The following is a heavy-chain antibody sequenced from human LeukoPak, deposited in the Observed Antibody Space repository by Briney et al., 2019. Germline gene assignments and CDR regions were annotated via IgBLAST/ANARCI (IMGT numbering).Heavy chain of an antibody. CDR1: GFTFSSYW. CDR2: IKQDGSEK. CDR3: ARAKGVIVGATSYYFDY. J-gene: IGHJ4*02. D-gene: IGHD1-26*01. V-gene: IGHV3-7*01. Sequence: GGSLRLSCAASGFTFSSYWMSWVRQAPGKGLEWVANIKQDGSEKYYADSVKGRFTISRDNSKNTLYLQMNSLRAEDTAVYYCARAKGVIVGATSYYFDYWGQGTLVTVSS.